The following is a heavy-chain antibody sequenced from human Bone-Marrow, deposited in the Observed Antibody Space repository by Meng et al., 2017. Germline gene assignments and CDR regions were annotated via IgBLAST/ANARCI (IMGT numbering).Heavy chain of an antibody. CDR2: IYTSGST. Sequence: QGQLQGSGPGLVKPSETLSLPCTVSGGSISRYYWSWIRQPAGKGLEWIGRIYTSGSTNYNPSLKSRVTMSVDTSKNQFSLKLSSVTAADTAVYYCARDNYYDSSGYTRTYWYFDLWGRGTLVTVSS. CDR3: ARDNYYDSSGYTRTYWYFDL. D-gene: IGHD3-22*01. V-gene: IGHV4-4*07. CDR1: GGSISRYY. J-gene: IGHJ2*01.